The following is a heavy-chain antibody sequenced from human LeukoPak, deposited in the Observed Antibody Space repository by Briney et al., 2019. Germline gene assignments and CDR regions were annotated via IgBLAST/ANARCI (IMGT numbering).Heavy chain of an antibody. V-gene: IGHV4-39*01. CDR2: IYYSGST. D-gene: IGHD6-19*01. Sequence: PETLSLTCTLSVGSISSSSYYWGWIRQPPGKGLEWIGSIYYSGSTYYNPSLKSRVTICVDTSKNQFPLKLSSVTAADTAVYYCARGTSGWLAMFDYWGQGTLVTVSS. CDR3: ARGTSGWLAMFDY. J-gene: IGHJ4*02. CDR1: VGSISSSSYY.